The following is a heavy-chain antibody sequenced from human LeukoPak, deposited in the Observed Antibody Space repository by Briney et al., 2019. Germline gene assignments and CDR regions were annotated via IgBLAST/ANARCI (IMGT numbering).Heavy chain of an antibody. CDR1: GFTFSSYS. Sequence: GGSLRLSCAASGFTFSSYSMNWVRQAPGKGLEWVSSISSSSSYIYYADSVKGRLTISRDNAKNSLYLQMNSLRAEDTAVYYCARGSYDFWSGYYYLAPNYYYYGMDVWGQGTTVTVSS. J-gene: IGHJ6*02. D-gene: IGHD3-3*01. CDR2: ISSSSSYI. CDR3: ARGSYDFWSGYYYLAPNYYYYGMDV. V-gene: IGHV3-21*01.